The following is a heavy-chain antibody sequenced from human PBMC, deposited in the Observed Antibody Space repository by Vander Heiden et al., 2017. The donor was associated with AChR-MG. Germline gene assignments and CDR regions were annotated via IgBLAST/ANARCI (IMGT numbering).Heavy chain of an antibody. CDR1: GFTFSSYG. D-gene: IGHD3-10*01. Sequence: QVQLVESGGGVVQPGRSLRLSCAASGFTFSSYGMHWVRQAPGKGLGWVAVIWYDGSNKYYADSVKGRFTISRDNSKNTLYLQMNSLRAEDTAVYYCAREGEGGIPDYWGQGTLVTVSS. CDR2: IWYDGSNK. J-gene: IGHJ4*02. CDR3: AREGEGGIPDY. V-gene: IGHV3-33*01.